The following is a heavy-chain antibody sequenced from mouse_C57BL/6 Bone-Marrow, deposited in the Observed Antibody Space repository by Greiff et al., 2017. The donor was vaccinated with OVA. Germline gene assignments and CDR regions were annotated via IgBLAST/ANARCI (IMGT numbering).Heavy chain of an antibody. CDR2: IHPNSGST. CDR3: ARCLLRPYFDY. CDR1: GYTFTSYW. Sequence: QVQLQQPGAELVKPGASVKLSCKASGYTFTSYWMHWVKQRPGQGLEWIGMIHPNSGSTKYNEKFKSKATLTVDKSPSTASMQLSSLTSEDSAVYYCARCLLRPYFDYWGQGTTLTVSS. J-gene: IGHJ2*01. V-gene: IGHV1-64*01. D-gene: IGHD1-1*01.